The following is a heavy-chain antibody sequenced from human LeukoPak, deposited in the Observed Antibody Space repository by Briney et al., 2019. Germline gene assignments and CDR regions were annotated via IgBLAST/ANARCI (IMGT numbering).Heavy chain of an antibody. D-gene: IGHD3-10*01. CDR1: GGSISSYY. CDR3: ARVGKYYYGSGSYSYYFDY. Sequence: SETLSLTCTVSGGSISSYYWSWIRQPPGKGLEWIGYIYYSGSTNYNPSLKSRVTISVDTSKNQFSLKLSSVTAADTAVYYCARVGKYYYGSGSYSYYFDYWGQGTLVTVSS. J-gene: IGHJ4*02. CDR2: IYYSGST. V-gene: IGHV4-59*01.